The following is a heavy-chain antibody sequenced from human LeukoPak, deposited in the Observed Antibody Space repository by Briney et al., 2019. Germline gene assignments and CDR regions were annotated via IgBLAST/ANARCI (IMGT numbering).Heavy chain of an antibody. V-gene: IGHV4-59*08. D-gene: IGHD1-26*01. Sequence: SETLSLTCTVSGGSISSYYWSWIRQPPGKGLEWIGYIYYSGSTNYNPSLKSRVTISVDTSKNQFSLKLSSETAADTAVYYCARRRGSYVNYFDYWGQGTLVTVSS. J-gene: IGHJ4*02. CDR3: ARRRGSYVNYFDY. CDR2: IYYSGST. CDR1: GGSISSYY.